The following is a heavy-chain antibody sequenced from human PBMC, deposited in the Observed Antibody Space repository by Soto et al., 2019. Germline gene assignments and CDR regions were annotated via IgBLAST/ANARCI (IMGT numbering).Heavy chain of an antibody. J-gene: IGHJ4*02. CDR2: ISRYGDFT. CDR3: AKDRYLDHDSRGYLFDN. Sequence: EVQLLESGGDLIQPGGSLRLCCAASGFTFNIYAMTWVRQAPGKGLEWVSAISRYGDFTYYADSVEGRFTISRDNSKNTLYLQMTSLRTEDTAVYYCAKDRYLDHDSRGYLFDNWGQGTLVTVSS. CDR1: GFTFNIYA. V-gene: IGHV3-23*01. D-gene: IGHD3-22*01.